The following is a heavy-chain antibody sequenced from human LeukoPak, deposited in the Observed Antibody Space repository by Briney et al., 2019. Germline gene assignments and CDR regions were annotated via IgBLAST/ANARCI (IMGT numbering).Heavy chain of an antibody. Sequence: GGSLRLSCGASGFTFSSYWMHWVRQAPGKGLVWVSRINSDGSSTSYADSVKGRFTISRDNAKNTLYLQMNSLRAEDTAVYYCARAQVVAGTGGFDPWGQGTLVTVSS. CDR3: ARAQVVAGTGGFDP. J-gene: IGHJ5*02. V-gene: IGHV3-74*01. D-gene: IGHD6-19*01. CDR2: INSDGSST. CDR1: GFTFSSYW.